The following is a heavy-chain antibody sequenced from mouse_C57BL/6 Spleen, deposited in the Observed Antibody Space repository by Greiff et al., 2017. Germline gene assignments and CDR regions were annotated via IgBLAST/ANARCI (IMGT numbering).Heavy chain of an antibody. CDR3: ARFYYGTYVDY. CDR1: GYTFTSYW. CDR2: IDPSDSYT. D-gene: IGHD1-1*01. Sequence: VKLQQPGAELVMPGASVKLSCKASGYTFTSYWMHWVKQRPGQGLEWIGEIDPSDSYTNYNQKFKGKSTLTVDKSSSTAYMQLSSLTSEDSAVYYCARFYYGTYVDYWGQGTTLTVSS. V-gene: IGHV1-69*01. J-gene: IGHJ2*01.